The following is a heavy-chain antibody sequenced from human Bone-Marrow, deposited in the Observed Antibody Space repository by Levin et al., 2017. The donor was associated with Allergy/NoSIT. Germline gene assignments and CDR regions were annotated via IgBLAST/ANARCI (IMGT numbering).Heavy chain of an antibody. D-gene: IGHD6-13*01. V-gene: IGHV3-20*04. Sequence: GGSLRLSCAASGFTFDDYGMSWVRQAPGKGLEWVSGINWNGGSTGYADSVKGRFTISRDNAKNSLYLQMNSLRAEDTALYYCARGALSSSWHLVYYFDYWGQGTLVTVSS. CDR1: GFTFDDYG. CDR3: ARGALSSSWHLVYYFDY. J-gene: IGHJ4*02. CDR2: INWNGGST.